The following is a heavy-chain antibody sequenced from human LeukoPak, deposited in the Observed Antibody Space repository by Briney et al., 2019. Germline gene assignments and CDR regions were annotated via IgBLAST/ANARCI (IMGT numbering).Heavy chain of an antibody. J-gene: IGHJ5*02. V-gene: IGHV4-34*01. D-gene: IGHD3-9*01. CDR2: INHSGST. CDR1: GGSFSGYY. CDR3: ARDASLYYDILSAYWFDP. Sequence: PSETLSLTCAVYGGSFSGYYWSWIRQPPGKGLEWIGEINHSGSTNYNPSLKSRVTMSVDTSKNQFSLKLSSVTAADTAVYYCARDASLYYDILSAYWFDPWGQGTLVTVSS.